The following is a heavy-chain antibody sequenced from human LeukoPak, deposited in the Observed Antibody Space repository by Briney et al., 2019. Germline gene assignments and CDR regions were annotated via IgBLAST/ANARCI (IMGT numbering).Heavy chain of an antibody. CDR1: GFTFSNSG. Sequence: GGSLRLSCAASGFTFSNSGMSWVRQAPGKGLEWVSYISGSDTTTHYADSVKGRFTISRDNSKNTLYLQMNSLRAEDTAVYYCAGAPLRSWELLSGDFDYWGQGTLVTVSS. V-gene: IGHV3-23*01. J-gene: IGHJ4*02. CDR2: ISGSDTTT. CDR3: AGAPLRSWELLSGDFDY. D-gene: IGHD1-26*01.